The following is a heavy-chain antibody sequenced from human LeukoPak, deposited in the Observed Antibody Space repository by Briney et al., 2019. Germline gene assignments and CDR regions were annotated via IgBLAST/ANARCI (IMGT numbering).Heavy chain of an antibody. Sequence: SVKVSCKASGGTFSSYAISWVRQAPGQGLEWMGGIIPIFGTANYAQKFQGRVTITADKSTSTAYMELSSLRSEDTAVYYCVLGVVGGTFVWWGRGSLVIVFS. CDR1: GGTFSSYA. CDR2: IIPIFGTA. J-gene: IGHJ4*02. V-gene: IGHV1-69*06. CDR3: VLGVVGGTFVW. D-gene: IGHD2-15*01.